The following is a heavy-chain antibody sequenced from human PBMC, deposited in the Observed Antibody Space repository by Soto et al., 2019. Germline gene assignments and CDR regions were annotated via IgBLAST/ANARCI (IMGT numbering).Heavy chain of an antibody. CDR2: IYYSGST. CDR3: ARWWSGSRQGFDP. Sequence: QVQLQESGPGLVKPSQTLSLTCTVSGGSISSGDYYWSWIRQHPGTGLEWIAYIYYSGSTYYNPPLKSRVTISVDTSTNQFSLKLSSVTAADPAVYYCARWWSGSRQGFDPWGQGTLVTFSS. V-gene: IGHV4-31*03. D-gene: IGHD3-3*01. CDR1: GGSISSGDYY. J-gene: IGHJ5*02.